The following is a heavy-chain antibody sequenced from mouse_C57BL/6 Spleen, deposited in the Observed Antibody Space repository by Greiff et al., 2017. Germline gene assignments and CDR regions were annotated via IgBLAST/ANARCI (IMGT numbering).Heavy chain of an antibody. J-gene: IGHJ4*01. CDR2: IWSGGST. V-gene: IGHV2-2*01. D-gene: IGHD1-1*01. CDR3: ARNYYGSNYYAMDD. CDR1: GFSLTSYG. Sequence: VKLVESGPGLVQPSQSLSITCTVSGFSLTSYGVHWVRQSPGKGLEWLGVIWSGGSTDYNAAFISRLSISKDNSKSQVFFKMNSLQADDTAIYYCARNYYGSNYYAMDDWGQGTSVTVSS.